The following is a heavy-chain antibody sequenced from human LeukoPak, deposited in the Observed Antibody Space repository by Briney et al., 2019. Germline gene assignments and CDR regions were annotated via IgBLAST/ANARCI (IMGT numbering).Heavy chain of an antibody. D-gene: IGHD3-22*01. CDR2: ISSNGGST. J-gene: IGHJ4*02. V-gene: IGHV3-64D*06. CDR1: GFTFSSYA. Sequence: GGSLRLSCSASGFTFSSYAMHWVRQAPGKGLEYVSAISSNGGSTYYADSVKGRFTISRDNSKNTLYLQMSSLRAEDTAVYYCVKDWGVVVITTGLDYWGQGTLVTVSS. CDR3: VKDWGVVVITTGLDY.